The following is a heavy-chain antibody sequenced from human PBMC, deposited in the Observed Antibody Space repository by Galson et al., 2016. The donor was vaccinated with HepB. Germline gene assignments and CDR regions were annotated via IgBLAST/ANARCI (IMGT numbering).Heavy chain of an antibody. CDR2: IMPLYGTP. J-gene: IGHJ4*02. V-gene: IGHV1-69*13. D-gene: IGHD1-26*01. CDR1: GGTFSSFA. CDR3: AKPRGSHGYFDY. Sequence: SVKVSCKASGGTFSSFAISWVRQAPGQGPEWMGGIMPLYGTPNYAQNFQGRLTITADESTTTAYMELSSPRSEDTAVYYCAKPRGSHGYFDYWGQRTLVTVSS.